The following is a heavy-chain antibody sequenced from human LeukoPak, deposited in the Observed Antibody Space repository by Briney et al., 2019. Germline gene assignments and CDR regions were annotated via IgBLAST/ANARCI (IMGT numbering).Heavy chain of an antibody. CDR3: AASSSSSYYYMDV. D-gene: IGHD6-6*01. Sequence: GGSLRLSCAASGFTFSSYSMNWVRQAPGKGLEWVSSISSSSSYICYADSVKGRFTISRDNAKNSLYLQMNSLRAEDTAVYYCAASSSSSYYYMDVWGKGTTVTVSS. CDR1: GFTFSSYS. CDR2: ISSSSSYI. V-gene: IGHV3-21*01. J-gene: IGHJ6*03.